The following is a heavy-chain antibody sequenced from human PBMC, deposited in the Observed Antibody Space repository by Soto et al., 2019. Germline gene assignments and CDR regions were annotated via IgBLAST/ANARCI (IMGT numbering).Heavy chain of an antibody. CDR1: GFTFNNYA. Sequence: LRLSCAASGFTFNNYAMSWVRQAPGKGLEWVSTISGSGGSTNYADSVKGRFTISRDNSKNTLYLQMNSLRAEDTAVYYCAKEDYYDSSGYYALGYWGQGTLVTVSS. CDR3: AKEDYYDSSGYYALGY. J-gene: IGHJ4*02. D-gene: IGHD3-22*01. CDR2: ISGSGGST. V-gene: IGHV3-23*01.